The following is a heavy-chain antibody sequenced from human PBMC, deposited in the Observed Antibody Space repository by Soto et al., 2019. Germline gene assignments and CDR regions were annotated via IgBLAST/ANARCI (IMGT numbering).Heavy chain of an antibody. CDR3: VRDVYYGSGSVWFDP. J-gene: IGHJ5*02. CDR2: ISSSTSYT. V-gene: IGHV3-11*05. Sequence: GGSLRLSCAASGVSFSDYYMIWIRQAPGKGLEWVSYISSSTSYTNYADSVKGRFTISRDNAKNSLYLQMNSLRAEDTAMYYCVRDVYYGSGSVWFDPWGQGT. D-gene: IGHD3-10*01. CDR1: GVSFSDYY.